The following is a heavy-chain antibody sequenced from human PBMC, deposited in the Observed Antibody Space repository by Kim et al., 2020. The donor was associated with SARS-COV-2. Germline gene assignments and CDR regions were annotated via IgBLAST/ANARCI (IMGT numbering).Heavy chain of an antibody. D-gene: IGHD6-25*01. Sequence: GGSLRLSCVASGFTLTTNCINWVRQAPGKGLEWVSRISAGGTTTYYADSVKGRFTMSRDNAENTLYLQMNSLRAEDTAVYYCTRGAFSADFDVWGQGTTVTVSS. CDR3: TRGAFSADFDV. CDR1: GFTLTTNC. CDR2: ISAGGTTT. V-gene: IGHV3-74*01. J-gene: IGHJ6*02.